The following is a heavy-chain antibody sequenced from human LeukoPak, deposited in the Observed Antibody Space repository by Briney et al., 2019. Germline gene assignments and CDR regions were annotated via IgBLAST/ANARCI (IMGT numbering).Heavy chain of an antibody. V-gene: IGHV3-33*01. CDR2: IWYDGSNK. D-gene: IGHD2-2*01. CDR3: ARPVDPNCSSTSCYSHYYYYGMDV. CDR1: GFTFSSYG. Sequence: PGGSLRLSCAASGFTFSSYGMHWVRQAPGKGLEWVAVIWYDGSNKYYADSVKGRFTISRDNSKNTLYLQMNSLRAEDTAVYYCARPVDPNCSSTSCYSHYYYYGMDVWGQGTTVTVSS. J-gene: IGHJ6*02.